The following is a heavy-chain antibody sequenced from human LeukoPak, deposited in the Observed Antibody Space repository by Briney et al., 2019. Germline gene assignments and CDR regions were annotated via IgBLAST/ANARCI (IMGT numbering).Heavy chain of an antibody. CDR2: ISGSGGST. CDR3: AKDDDYGESDYFDY. D-gene: IGHD4-17*01. V-gene: IGHV3-23*01. J-gene: IGHJ4*02. Sequence: PGGTLRLSCAASGFTFSSYAMSWVRQAPGKGLEWVSAISGSGGSTYYADSVKGRFTISRDNSKNTLSLQMNSLRAEDTAVYYCAKDDDYGESDYFDYWGQGTLVTVSS. CDR1: GFTFSSYA.